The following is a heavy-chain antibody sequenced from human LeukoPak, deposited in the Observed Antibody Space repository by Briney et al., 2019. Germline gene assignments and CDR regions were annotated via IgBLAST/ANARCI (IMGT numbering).Heavy chain of an antibody. CDR2: FDPKDGDT. J-gene: IGHJ4*02. CDR3: ARSPRGASYYYDSSGYYNDY. Sequence: GASVKVSCKVSGYTLTELSVHWVRQAPGKGLEWMGNFDPKDGDTIYAQRFQGRVTMTEDTSTHTAYMELSSLRSEDTAVYYCARSPRGASYYYDSSGYYNDYWGQGTLVTVSS. V-gene: IGHV1-24*01. CDR1: GYTLTELS. D-gene: IGHD3-22*01.